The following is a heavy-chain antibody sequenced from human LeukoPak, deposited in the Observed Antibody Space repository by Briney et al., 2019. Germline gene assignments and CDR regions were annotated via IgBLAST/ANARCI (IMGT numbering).Heavy chain of an antibody. D-gene: IGHD2-15*01. CDR2: IKCNTGSGTT. J-gene: IGHJ4*02. Sequence: PGGSLRLSCAASGFTFSHVWMSWVRQAPGKGLEWVGRIKCNTGSGTTDYAAPVKGTFTISRDDLKNTLYLQMNSQKTEDTALYYCTTERDNYFQYWGQGTLVTVSS. V-gene: IGHV3-15*01. CDR3: TTERDNYFQY. CDR1: GFTFSHVW.